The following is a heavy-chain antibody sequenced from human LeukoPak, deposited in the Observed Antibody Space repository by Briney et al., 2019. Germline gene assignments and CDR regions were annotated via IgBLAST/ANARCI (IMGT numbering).Heavy chain of an antibody. CDR1: GXTXTXXD. CDR2: MNPNSGNT. V-gene: IGHV1-8*01. D-gene: IGHD2-2*01. CDR3: ARVLGYCSSTSCFNWFDP. J-gene: IGHJ5*02. Sequence: ASVXXSCKXXGXTXTXXDINWVRQATGQGLEWMGXMNPNSGNTGYAQKFQGRVTMTRNTSISTAYMELSSLRSEDTAVYYCARVLGYCSSTSCFNWFDPWGQGTLVTVSS.